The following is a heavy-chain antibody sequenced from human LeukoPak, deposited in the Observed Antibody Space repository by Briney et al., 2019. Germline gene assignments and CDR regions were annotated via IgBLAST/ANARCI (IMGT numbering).Heavy chain of an antibody. CDR2: IWYEGRNK. J-gene: IGHJ3*02. CDR1: GFTYWIQG. D-gene: IGHD3-3*01. CDR3: AKDLVSGFWSGSDNDAFDI. V-gene: IGHV3-33*06. Sequence: GVSVRLLCGVWGFTYWIQGMQGVPEARGKGLVGVAVIWYEGRNKLYADSVKGRFTISRDNSKNTLYLQMNSLRAEDTAVYCCAKDLVSGFWSGSDNDAFDIWGQGTMVTVSS.